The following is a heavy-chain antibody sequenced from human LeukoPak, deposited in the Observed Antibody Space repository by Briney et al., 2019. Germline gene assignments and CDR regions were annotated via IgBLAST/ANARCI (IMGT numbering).Heavy chain of an antibody. CDR1: GGSISSGDYY. CDR3: ARADIVLMVYAAPWFDP. CDR2: IYYSGST. V-gene: IGHV4-30-4*01. J-gene: IGHJ5*02. D-gene: IGHD2-8*01. Sequence: SETLSLTGTVSGGSISSGDYYWSWIRQPPGKGLEWIGYIYYSGSTYYNPSLKSRVTISVDTSKNQFSLKLSSVTAADTAVYYCARADIVLMVYAAPWFDPWGQGTLVTVSS.